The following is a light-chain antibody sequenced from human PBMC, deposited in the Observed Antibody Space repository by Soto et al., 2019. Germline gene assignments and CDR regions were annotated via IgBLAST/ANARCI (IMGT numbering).Light chain of an antibody. Sequence: IQLSQSPSSLSASVGDRLTTTCRASQGIDNYLAWYQQKPGTAPKLLIYAASTLQSGVPSRFSGRGSGTDFTLTISSPQPEDFATYSCQQLSGYPWTFGQGTKVDIK. CDR3: QQLSGYPWT. J-gene: IGKJ1*01. CDR1: QGIDNY. V-gene: IGKV1-9*01. CDR2: AAS.